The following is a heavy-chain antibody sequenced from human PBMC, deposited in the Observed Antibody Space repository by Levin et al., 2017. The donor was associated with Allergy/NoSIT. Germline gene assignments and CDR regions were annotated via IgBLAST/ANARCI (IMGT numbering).Heavy chain of an antibody. D-gene: IGHD6-19*01. CDR3: AKGSSGWYAGGWFDP. V-gene: IGHV3-23*01. Sequence: GGSLRLSCAASGFTFSSYAMSWVRQAPGKGLEWVSAISGSGGSTYYAASVKGRFTISRDNSKNTLYLQMNSLRAEDTAVYYCAKGSSGWYAGGWFDPWGQGTLVTVSS. CDR1: GFTFSSYA. J-gene: IGHJ5*02. CDR2: ISGSGGST.